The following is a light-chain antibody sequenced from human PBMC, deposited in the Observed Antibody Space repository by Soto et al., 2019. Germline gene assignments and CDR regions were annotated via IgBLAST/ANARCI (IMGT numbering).Light chain of an antibody. V-gene: IGKV3-15*01. J-gene: IGKJ1*01. Sequence: EIVMTQSPATLSVSPGERATLSCRASQSVSSNLAWYQQKPGQAPRLLIYGASTRATGITARFSGSGSGTEFTLTCSSLQSEDFAVYYCQPYNNWPPWTFGQGTKVEIK. CDR3: QPYNNWPPWT. CDR1: QSVSSN. CDR2: GAS.